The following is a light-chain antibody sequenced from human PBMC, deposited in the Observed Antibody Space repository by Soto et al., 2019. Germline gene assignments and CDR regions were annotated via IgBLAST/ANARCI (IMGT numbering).Light chain of an antibody. V-gene: IGLV2-14*01. J-gene: IGLJ1*01. CDR3: SSYTSSSTLV. CDR2: EVN. Sequence: QSVLTQPPSASGSPGQSVTISCTGSSSDVGDYNYVSWYQQHPDRAPQLMIYEVNNRPSGVSNRFSGSKSGNTASLTISGLQAEDEADYYCSSYTSSSTLVFGAGTKVTVL. CDR1: SSDVGDYNY.